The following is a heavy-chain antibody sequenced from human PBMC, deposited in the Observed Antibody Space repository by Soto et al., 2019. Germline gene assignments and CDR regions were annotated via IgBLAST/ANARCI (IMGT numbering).Heavy chain of an antibody. CDR3: AKFFRGTYGSRKGYYYYGMDV. Sequence: EVQLLESGGGLVQPGGSLRLSCAASGFTFSSYAMSWVRQAPGKGLEWVSAISGSGGSTYYADSVKGRFTISRDNSKNTLYLQMNSLRAEDTAVYYCAKFFRGTYGSRKGYYYYGMDVWGQGTTVTVSS. CDR2: ISGSGGST. D-gene: IGHD3-10*01. V-gene: IGHV3-23*01. CDR1: GFTFSSYA. J-gene: IGHJ6*02.